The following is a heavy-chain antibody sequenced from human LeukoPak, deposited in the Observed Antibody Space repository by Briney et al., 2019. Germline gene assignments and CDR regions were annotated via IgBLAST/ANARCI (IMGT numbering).Heavy chain of an antibody. Sequence: GGSLRLSCAASGFSFNDYEMRWVRQAPEKGLEWISDISSSGTTTYYADSVKGRFTISRDNSKKSLYLQMYSLRAEDTAVYYGRALSVVTNFDCWGQGTLVTVSS. V-gene: IGHV3-48*03. J-gene: IGHJ4*02. CDR2: ISSSGTTT. CDR1: GFSFNDYE. CDR3: RALSVVTNFDC. D-gene: IGHD2-21*02.